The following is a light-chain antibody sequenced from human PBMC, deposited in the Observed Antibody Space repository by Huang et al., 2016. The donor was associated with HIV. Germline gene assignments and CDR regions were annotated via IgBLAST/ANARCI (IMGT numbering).Light chain of an antibody. J-gene: IGKJ4*01. V-gene: IGKV1-27*01. CDR1: QDISNS. CDR2: AAS. CDR3: QKYNSAPLT. Sequence: DIQMTQSPSSLSAVVGDGVTITCRASQDISNSLAWYQQKPGKAPKRLIYAASTLQSGVPSRFGGSGSGTDFTLTISSLQPEDVATYYCQKYNSAPLTFGGGTKVEIK.